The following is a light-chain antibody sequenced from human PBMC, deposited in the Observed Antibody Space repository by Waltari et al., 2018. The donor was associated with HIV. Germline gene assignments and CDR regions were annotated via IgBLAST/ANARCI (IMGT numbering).Light chain of an antibody. CDR3: QQSYSTLWT. V-gene: IGKV1-39*01. J-gene: IGKJ1*01. CDR1: QSISSY. Sequence: DIQMTQSPSSLSASVGDRVTITCRASQSISSYLNWYQQKPGKAPKRLIYAASNLQSGVPSRFSGSGSGTDFTLTISSLQPEDFATYYCQQSYSTLWTFGQGTKVEIK. CDR2: AAS.